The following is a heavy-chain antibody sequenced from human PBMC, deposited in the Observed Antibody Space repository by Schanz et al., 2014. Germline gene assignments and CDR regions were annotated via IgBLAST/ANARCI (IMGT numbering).Heavy chain of an antibody. V-gene: IGHV3-7*01. CDR1: GFTFSTYW. J-gene: IGHJ4*02. Sequence: EVQLVESGGGLVQPGGSLRLSCAASGFTFSTYWMSWVRQAPGKGLEWVANIKQDESERSYVDSVKGRFTISRDNAKNSLYLQMSSLRADDTSVYYCARDKGGYYPFDYWGQGTLVTVSS. D-gene: IGHD3-3*01. CDR2: IKQDESER. CDR3: ARDKGGYYPFDY.